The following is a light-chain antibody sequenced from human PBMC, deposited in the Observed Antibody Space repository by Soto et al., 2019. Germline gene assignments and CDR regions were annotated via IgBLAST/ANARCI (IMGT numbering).Light chain of an antibody. Sequence: ETVLTQSPSTLSLSPGETATLSCRASQRVSANYLAWYQHKPGQAPRLLIYDASTRATGTPDRFSGSGSGTDFTLTIRRLEPEDFALYYCQQYGDSRQVTFGGGTKVEIK. CDR1: QRVSANY. CDR3: QQYGDSRQVT. CDR2: DAS. J-gene: IGKJ4*01. V-gene: IGKV3-20*01.